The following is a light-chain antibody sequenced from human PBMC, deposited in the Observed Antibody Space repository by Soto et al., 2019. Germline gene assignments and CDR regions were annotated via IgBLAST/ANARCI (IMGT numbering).Light chain of an antibody. CDR1: TSDVGGFNY. V-gene: IGLV2-14*01. J-gene: IGLJ2*01. Sequence: QSVLTQPASVSGSPGQSITISCTGTTSDVGGFNYVSWYQQHPGKAPKVMIYEVSNRPSGVSNRFSASKSGNTASLTISGLQPKDEADYYCSSYTTSSTVVFGGGTKVTVL. CDR3: SSYTTSSTVV. CDR2: EVS.